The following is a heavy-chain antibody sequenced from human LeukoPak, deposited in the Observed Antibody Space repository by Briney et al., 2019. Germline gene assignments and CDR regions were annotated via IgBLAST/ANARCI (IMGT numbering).Heavy chain of an antibody. J-gene: IGHJ6*04. D-gene: IGHD3-10*01. CDR1: GFAFSSNG. V-gene: IGHV3-13*05. CDR3: ARGYGSGSYAGMDV. Sequence: PGRSLRLSCVASGFAFSSNGMHWVRQAAGKGLEWVSGIDTAGDPCYPGSVKGRFTISRENAKNSLYLQMNSLTAGDTAVYYCARGYGSGSYAGMDVWGKGTTVTVSS. CDR2: IDTAGDP.